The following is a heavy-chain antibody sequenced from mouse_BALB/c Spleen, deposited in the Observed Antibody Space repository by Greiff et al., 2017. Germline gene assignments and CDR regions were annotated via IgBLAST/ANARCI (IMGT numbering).Heavy chain of an antibody. CDR1: GFSLTGYG. J-gene: IGHJ1*01. D-gene: IGHD3-3*01. Sequence: VKVVESGPGLVAPSQSLSITCTVSGFSLTGYGVNWVRQPPGKGLEWLGMIWGDGSTDYNSALKSRLSISKDNSKSQVFLKMNSLQTDDTARYYCARRRGDPYWYFDVWGAGTTVTVSS. CDR3: ARRRGDPYWYFDV. CDR2: IWGDGST. V-gene: IGHV2-6-7*01.